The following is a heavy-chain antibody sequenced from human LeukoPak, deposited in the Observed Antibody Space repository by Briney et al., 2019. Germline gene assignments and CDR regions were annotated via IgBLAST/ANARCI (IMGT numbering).Heavy chain of an antibody. CDR2: INHSGST. Sequence: SETLSLTCAVSGGSFSGYYWSWIRQPPGKGLEWIGKINHSGSTNYNPSLKSRVTISVDTSKNQFSLKLSSVTAADTAVYYCARGPVLGFSYGFYFDYWGQGTLATASS. CDR1: GGSFSGYY. D-gene: IGHD5-18*01. CDR3: ARGPVLGFSYGFYFDY. J-gene: IGHJ4*02. V-gene: IGHV4-34*01.